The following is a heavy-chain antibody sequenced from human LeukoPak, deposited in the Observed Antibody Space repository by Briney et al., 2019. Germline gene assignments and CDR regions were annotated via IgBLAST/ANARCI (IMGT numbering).Heavy chain of an antibody. D-gene: IGHD2-8*01. CDR1: GFTFSSHW. V-gene: IGHV3-7*01. Sequence: PGGSLRLFCAASGFTFSSHWMSWVRQAPGRGREWVANIKQDGSEKYYVDSVKGRVTISRDNAKNSLYLQMNSLRTEDTAVYYCARDYVQYGSPVPMAGDWGQGTLVTVSS. CDR2: IKQDGSEK. CDR3: ARDYVQYGSPVPMAGD. J-gene: IGHJ4*02.